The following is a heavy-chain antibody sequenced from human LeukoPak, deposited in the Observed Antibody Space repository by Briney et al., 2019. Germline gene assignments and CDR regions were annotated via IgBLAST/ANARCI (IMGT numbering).Heavy chain of an antibody. CDR1: GFTFSSYW. D-gene: IGHD3-22*01. Sequence: PGGSLRLSCAASGFTFSSYWMHWVRQAPGKGLVWVSRINSDGSSTSYADSVKGRFTISRDNAKNTLYLQMNSLRAEDTAVYYCARPLYYYDGSAPFDIWGQGTMVTVSS. J-gene: IGHJ3*02. CDR2: INSDGSST. V-gene: IGHV3-74*01. CDR3: ARPLYYYDGSAPFDI.